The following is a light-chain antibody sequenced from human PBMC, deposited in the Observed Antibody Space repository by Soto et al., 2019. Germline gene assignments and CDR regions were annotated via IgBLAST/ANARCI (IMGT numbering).Light chain of an antibody. V-gene: IGKV3-15*01. CDR1: QSISNK. Sequence: EIVMTQSPGTLSVSPGESATLSCRASQSISNKVAWYQQKPGQAPRLLLYGALTRATGIPARFSGSGSGTDFTLTISSLPSEDFAVYYCQPYNNWPGGFTFGPGNKVDIK. J-gene: IGKJ3*01. CDR2: GAL. CDR3: QPYNNWPGGFT.